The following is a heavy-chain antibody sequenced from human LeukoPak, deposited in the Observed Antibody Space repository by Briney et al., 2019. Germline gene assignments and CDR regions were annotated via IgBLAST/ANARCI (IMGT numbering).Heavy chain of an antibody. Sequence: GGSLRLSCATSRFTFSSYSMNWVRQAPGKGLEWVSSISSSSSYIYYADSVKGRFTISRDNAKNSLYLQMNSLRAEDTAVYYCARGARDAFDIWGQGTMVTVSS. J-gene: IGHJ3*02. V-gene: IGHV3-21*01. CDR3: ARGARDAFDI. CDR2: ISSSSSYI. CDR1: RFTFSSYS.